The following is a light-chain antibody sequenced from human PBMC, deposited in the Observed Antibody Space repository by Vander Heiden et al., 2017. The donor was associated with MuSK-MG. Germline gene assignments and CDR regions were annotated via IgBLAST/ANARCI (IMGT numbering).Light chain of an antibody. J-gene: IGLJ2*01. V-gene: IGLV3-10*01. CDR1: ALSEKD. Sequence: SYELTQPTPVSVSPGHTARITCSGDALSEKDAFWYHQKSGQAPVLVIYEDSRRPSGIPARFSGSRSGTTATLTISGAQGEDEGDYYCYSTDKSGNHRGLFGGGTKLTVL. CDR3: YSTDKSGNHRGL. CDR2: EDS.